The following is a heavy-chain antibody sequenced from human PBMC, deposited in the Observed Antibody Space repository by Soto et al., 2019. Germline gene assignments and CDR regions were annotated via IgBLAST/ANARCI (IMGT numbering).Heavy chain of an antibody. CDR2: IIPFSGTP. Sequence: RASVKVSCKASGGTFSSNGVAWVRQAPGQGPEWMGGIIPFSGTPKYAEKFQGRVTIIADQFTSTAYMEMTRLRSEDTAMYYCARVRYSGTHYDSHDAFDIWGQGTKVTVSS. CDR3: ARVRYSGTHYDSHDAFDI. CDR1: GGTFSSNG. V-gene: IGHV1-69*13. D-gene: IGHD1-26*01. J-gene: IGHJ3*02.